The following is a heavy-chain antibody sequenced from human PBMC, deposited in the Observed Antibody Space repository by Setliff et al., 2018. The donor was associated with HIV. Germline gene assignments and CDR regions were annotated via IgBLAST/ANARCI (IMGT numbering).Heavy chain of an antibody. CDR1: GFIFTDYD. Sequence: GGSLRLSCAASGFIFTDYDINWVRQAPGKGLEWLSYISSAGTTIYYVDAVTGRYTISRDDAKNSVYLQMNSLRGDDTAVYYCARQRAYSEDYVDYWGQGTLVTVSS. CDR2: ISSAGTTI. V-gene: IGHV3-48*01. J-gene: IGHJ4*02. D-gene: IGHD2-15*01. CDR3: ARQRAYSEDYVDY.